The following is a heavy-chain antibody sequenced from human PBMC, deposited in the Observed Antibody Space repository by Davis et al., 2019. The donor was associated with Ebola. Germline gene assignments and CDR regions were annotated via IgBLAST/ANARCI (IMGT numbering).Heavy chain of an antibody. CDR3: ANIANYDDGFDI. V-gene: IGHV3-48*04. Sequence: GESLKIPCGAPGFTFSSYSMIWVRQAPGKGLEWVSYISSCGRIIYYAESVKGRFTISRDNSKNTVFLEMSSLRPEDTATYYCANIANYDDGFDIWGQGTVVTVSS. CDR1: GFTFSSYS. CDR2: ISSCGRII. J-gene: IGHJ3*02. D-gene: IGHD3-16*01.